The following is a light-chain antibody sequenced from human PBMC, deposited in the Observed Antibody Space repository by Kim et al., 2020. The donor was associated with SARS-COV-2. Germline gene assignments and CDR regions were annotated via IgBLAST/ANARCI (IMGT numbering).Light chain of an antibody. V-gene: IGKV1-39*01. J-gene: IGKJ2*01. Sequence: ASRGDRVTSTCRASQNIRNYLNWYQQRPGKAPNLLIYEASSLQSGVPSRFSGSGSETHFTLTIDSLQPEDFRTYYCQQSYLTPRYTFGQGTKLEI. CDR3: QQSYLTPRYT. CDR1: QNIRNY. CDR2: EAS.